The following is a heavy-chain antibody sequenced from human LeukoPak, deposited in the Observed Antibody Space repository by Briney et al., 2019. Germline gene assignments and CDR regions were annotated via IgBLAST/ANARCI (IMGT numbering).Heavy chain of an antibody. CDR1: GFTFDESA. V-gene: IGHV3-9*01. Sequence: GRSLRLSCAASGFTFDESAMHWVRQAPGKDLEWVSGIGWDSKSIVYADSVKGRFTISRDNAKNSLYLQMNGLRPEDTASYYCAKAVAAPGAFDIWGRGTVVTVSS. J-gene: IGHJ3*02. D-gene: IGHD6-19*01. CDR3: AKAVAAPGAFDI. CDR2: IGWDSKSI.